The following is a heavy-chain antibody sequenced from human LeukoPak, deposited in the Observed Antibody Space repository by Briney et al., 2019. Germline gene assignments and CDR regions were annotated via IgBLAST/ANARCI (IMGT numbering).Heavy chain of an antibody. CDR2: ISPMFGRT. CDR3: ARGASSNWNYFGY. J-gene: IGHJ4*02. Sequence: SVKVSCKASGGTFRTDFISWVRQAPGQGLEWMGGISPMFGRTNYAQKFQGRVTFSADESTGTVYMEMSSLRSEDTAVYYCARGASSNWNYFGYWGQGTLVTASS. D-gene: IGHD1-1*01. CDR1: GGTFRTDF. V-gene: IGHV1-69*01.